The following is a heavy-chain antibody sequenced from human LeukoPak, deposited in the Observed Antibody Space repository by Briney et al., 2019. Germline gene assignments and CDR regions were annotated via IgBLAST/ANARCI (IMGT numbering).Heavy chain of an antibody. Sequence: GGSLRLSCATSGFTFRGSEMNWVRQAPGKGLEWVSYISGTGNTIYYTDSVKGRFTISRDNAKNSLYLQMNSPRAEDTAVYYCARDSYNGDYVHGYFQHWGQGTLVTVSS. CDR2: ISGTGNTI. CDR3: ARDSYNGDYVHGYFQH. D-gene: IGHD4-17*01. V-gene: IGHV3-48*03. CDR1: GFTFRGSE. J-gene: IGHJ1*01.